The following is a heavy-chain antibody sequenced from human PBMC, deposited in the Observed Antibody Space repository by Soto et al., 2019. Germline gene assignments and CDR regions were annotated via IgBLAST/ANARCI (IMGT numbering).Heavy chain of an antibody. V-gene: IGHV1-69*01. Sequence: QVQLVQSGAEVKKPGSSVKVSCKASGGTFSRYAISWVRQAPGQGLEWMGGIIPISGTANYAQKFQGRVTINADESTCTAYMELSSLRSEDTAVYYCARSQGSSTSLEIYYSYYYGMDVWGQGTTVTVSS. J-gene: IGHJ6*02. CDR2: IIPISGTA. D-gene: IGHD2-2*01. CDR3: ARSQGSSTSLEIYYSYYYGMDV. CDR1: GGTFSRYA.